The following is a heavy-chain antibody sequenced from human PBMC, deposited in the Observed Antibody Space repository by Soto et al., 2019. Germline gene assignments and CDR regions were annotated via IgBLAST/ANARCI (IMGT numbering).Heavy chain of an antibody. J-gene: IGHJ6*02. V-gene: IGHV3-53*02. D-gene: IGHD3-10*01. CDR1: GFTVSSNY. CDR3: ARDTRITMVRAVPYYYYGMDV. CDR2: IYSGGST. Sequence: EVQLVETGGGLIQPGGSLRLSCAASGFTVSSNYMSWVRQSPGKGLERVSVIYSGGSTYYADSVKVRFTISIVNSKNTLNLQIHSLRAEDTAVYYCARDTRITMVRAVPYYYYGMDVWGQGTTVTVSS.